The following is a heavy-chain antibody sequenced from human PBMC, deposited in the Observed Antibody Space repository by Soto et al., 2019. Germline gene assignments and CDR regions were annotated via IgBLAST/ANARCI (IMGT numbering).Heavy chain of an antibody. CDR2: IYHSGST. J-gene: IGHJ4*02. CDR3: ARGSTTVTAQYFDY. V-gene: IGHV4-30-2*01. CDR1: GGSISSGGYS. Sequence: QLQLQESGSGLVKPSQTLSLTCAVSGGSISSGGYSWSWIRQPPGKGLEWIGYIYHSGSTYYNPSLKSRVTISVDRSKNQFSLKLSSVTATDTAVYYCARGSTTVTAQYFDYWGQGTLVTVSS. D-gene: IGHD4-4*01.